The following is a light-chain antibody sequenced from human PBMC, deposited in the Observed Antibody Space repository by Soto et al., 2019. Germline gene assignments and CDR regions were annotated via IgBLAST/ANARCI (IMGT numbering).Light chain of an antibody. CDR1: SSNIGAGYD. Sequence: QSVLTQPPSVSGAPGQRVTIYCTGSSSNIGAGYDVHWYQQLPGTAPKLPIYGNSNRPSGVPDRFSGSKSGTSASLAITGLQAEDEADYYCQSYDSSLSGSVVFGGGTKLTVL. CDR3: QSYDSSLSGSVV. CDR2: GNS. V-gene: IGLV1-40*01. J-gene: IGLJ2*01.